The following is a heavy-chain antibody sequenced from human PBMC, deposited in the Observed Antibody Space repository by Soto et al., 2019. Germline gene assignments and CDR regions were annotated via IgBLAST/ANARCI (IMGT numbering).Heavy chain of an antibody. D-gene: IGHD2-21*01. CDR2: IYYGGSA. V-gene: IGHV4-59*01. Sequence: SETLSLTCSVSAGSLSSYYWSWIRQPPGKGLERIGYIYYGGSANYNPSLKSRVTITVDTSKNQFSLKVSSVTAADTAVYYCAREGGGGTIAFDYWGQGALVTVSS. J-gene: IGHJ4*02. CDR1: AGSLSSYY. CDR3: AREGGGGTIAFDY.